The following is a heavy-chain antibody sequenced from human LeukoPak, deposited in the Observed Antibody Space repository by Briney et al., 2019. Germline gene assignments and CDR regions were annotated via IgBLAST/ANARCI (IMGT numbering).Heavy chain of an antibody. Sequence: GGSLRLSCAASEFTVSNNYVSWVPQAPGRGLEWVSIIYSGGSTYYADSVKGRFTISRDNAKNTLYLQMNSLRAEDTAVYYCARDLEAAGLDYWGQGTLVTVSS. V-gene: IGHV3-53*01. J-gene: IGHJ4*02. CDR2: IYSGGST. D-gene: IGHD6-13*01. CDR3: ARDLEAAGLDY. CDR1: EFTVSNNY.